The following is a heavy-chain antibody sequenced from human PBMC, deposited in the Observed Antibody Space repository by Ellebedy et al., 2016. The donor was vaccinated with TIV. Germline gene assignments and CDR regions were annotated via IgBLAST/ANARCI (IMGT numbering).Heavy chain of an antibody. V-gene: IGHV3-66*01. Sequence: PGGSLRLSCAASGFAVTSNYMNWVRQAPGKGLEWLSIVYAVGDTYYADSVKARFTISRDTSKNMVYLQMTTLKDEDTAVYYCARAPDLDTPVVDWGQGTLVTVSS. CDR3: ARAPDLDTPVVD. CDR1: GFAVTSNY. D-gene: IGHD5-18*01. CDR2: VYAVGDT. J-gene: IGHJ4*02.